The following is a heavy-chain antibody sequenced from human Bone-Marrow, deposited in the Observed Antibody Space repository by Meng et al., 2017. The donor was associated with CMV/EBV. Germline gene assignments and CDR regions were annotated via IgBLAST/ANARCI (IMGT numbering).Heavy chain of an antibody. D-gene: IGHD3-10*01. V-gene: IGHV4-59*01. CDR2: IYYSGST. CDR3: ARAHYGSGSYYSPYFDY. CDR1: GGSISSYY. Sequence: GSLRLSCTVPGGSISSYYWSWIRQPPGKGLEWIGYIYYSGSTNYTPSLKSRVTISVDTSKNQFSLKLSSVTAAGTAVYYCARAHYGSGSYYSPYFDYWGQGTLVTGSS. J-gene: IGHJ4*02.